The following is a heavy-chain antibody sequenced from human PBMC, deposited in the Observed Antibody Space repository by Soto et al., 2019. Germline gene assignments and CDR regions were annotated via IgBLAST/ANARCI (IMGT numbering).Heavy chain of an antibody. J-gene: IGHJ4*02. D-gene: IGHD4-17*01. Sequence: HPGGSLRLSCAASGFPFNNYAMSWVRPDPGKGLEWVSGISDSGGSAYNADSVKGCFTISRDNAKSTLYLQMNSLRAEDTAVYYCAKDVSYGGKRPYYFDYWGQGTLVTVSS. CDR3: AKDVSYGGKRPYYFDY. CDR1: GFPFNNYA. CDR2: ISDSGGSA. V-gene: IGHV3-23*01.